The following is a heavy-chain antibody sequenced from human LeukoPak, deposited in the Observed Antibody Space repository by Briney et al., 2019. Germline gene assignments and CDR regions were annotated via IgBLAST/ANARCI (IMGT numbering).Heavy chain of an antibody. CDR1: GFTFSRHG. V-gene: IGHV3-30*03. CDR3: AREAAWGNWYFDH. J-gene: IGHJ2*01. CDR2: IGDTGRAK. Sequence: GRSLRLSCAASGFTFSRHGMHWVRQAPGKGLEWVAVIGDTGRAKYYADSVEGRFTASRDNFKNTLYLEMNSLGYDDTALYYCAREAAWGNWYFDHWGRGTLVTVSS. D-gene: IGHD3-16*01.